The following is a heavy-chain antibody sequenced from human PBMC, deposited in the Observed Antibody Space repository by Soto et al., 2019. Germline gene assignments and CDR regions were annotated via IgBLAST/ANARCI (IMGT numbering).Heavy chain of an antibody. CDR2: ISYDGSNK. CDR1: GFTFSSYA. D-gene: IGHD3-9*01. Sequence: VGSLRLSCAASGFTFSSYAMHWVRQAPGKGLEWVAVISYDGSNKYYADSVKGRFTISRDNSKNTLYLQMNSLRAEDTAVYYCARVGYYDILTGYYRPYYYYGMDVWGQGTTVTVSS. CDR3: ARVGYYDILTGYYRPYYYYGMDV. V-gene: IGHV3-30-3*01. J-gene: IGHJ6*02.